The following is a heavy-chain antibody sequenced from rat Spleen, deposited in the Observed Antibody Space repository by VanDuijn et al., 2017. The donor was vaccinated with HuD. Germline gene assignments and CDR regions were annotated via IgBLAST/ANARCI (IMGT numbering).Heavy chain of an antibody. CDR2: ISYDGSTT. D-gene: IGHD1-9*01. V-gene: IGHV5-29*01. Sequence: EVQLVESDGGLVQPGRSLKLSCATSGFTFSDYYMAWVRQAPTKGLDWVATISYDGSTTYYRDSVKGRFTISRDDGKSTLYLQLDSLRSEDTATYYCANTYYGYWFAYWGQGTLVTVSS. CDR1: GFTFSDYY. J-gene: IGHJ3*01. CDR3: ANTYYGYWFAY.